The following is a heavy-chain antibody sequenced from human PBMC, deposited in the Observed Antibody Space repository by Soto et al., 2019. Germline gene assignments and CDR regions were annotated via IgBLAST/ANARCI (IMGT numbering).Heavy chain of an antibody. Sequence: GGSRLSCAASGFTFSSYWMTWVRQAPGKGLEWVANIKHDGSEKYYVDSVKGRFTISRDNARNSVFLEMKSLRAEDTAVYSCVRDRSGSYLEGFDYWGQGTLVTVSS. J-gene: IGHJ4*02. V-gene: IGHV3-7*01. D-gene: IGHD1-26*01. CDR1: GFTFSSYW. CDR2: IKHDGSEK. CDR3: VRDRSGSYLEGFDY.